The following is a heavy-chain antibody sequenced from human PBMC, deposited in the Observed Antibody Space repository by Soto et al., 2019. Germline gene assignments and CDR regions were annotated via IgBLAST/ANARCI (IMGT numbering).Heavy chain of an antibody. V-gene: IGHV3-23*01. CDR2: ISGSGGST. Sequence: RLSCAASGFTFSSYAMSWVRQAPGKGLEWVSAISGSGGSTYYADSVKGRFTISRDNSKNTLYLQMNSLRAEDTAVYYCAKRVSTALESSYYYYYYGMDVWGQGTTVTVSS. J-gene: IGHJ6*02. CDR1: GFTFSSYA. D-gene: IGHD5-18*01. CDR3: AKRVSTALESSYYYYYYGMDV.